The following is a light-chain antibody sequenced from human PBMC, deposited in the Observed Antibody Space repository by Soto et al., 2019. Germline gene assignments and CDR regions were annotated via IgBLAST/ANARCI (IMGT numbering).Light chain of an antibody. Sequence: QSALTQPASVSGSPGQSITISCTGTSSDVGGYNYVSWYQQHPGKAPKLMIYDVSNRPSGVSKRFSGSKSGNTASLTISGLQAEDEADYYFSSYTSSSTLVVFGTGTKLPVL. CDR2: DVS. CDR1: SSDVGGYNY. V-gene: IGLV2-14*01. CDR3: SSYTSSSTLVV. J-gene: IGLJ1*01.